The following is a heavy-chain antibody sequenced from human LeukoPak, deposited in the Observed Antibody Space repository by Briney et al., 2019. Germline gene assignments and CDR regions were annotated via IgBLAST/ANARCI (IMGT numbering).Heavy chain of an antibody. J-gene: IGHJ4*02. CDR2: ISGSGGST. V-gene: IGHV3-23*01. CDR3: ASLFWGVIVGVIDY. CDR1: GFTFSSYA. Sequence: GGSLRLSCAASGFTFSSYAMSWVRQAPGKGLEWVSAISGSGGSTYYADSVKGRFTISRDNSKNTLYLQMNSLRAEDTAVYYCASLFWGVIVGVIDYWGQGTLVTVCS. D-gene: IGHD3-16*02.